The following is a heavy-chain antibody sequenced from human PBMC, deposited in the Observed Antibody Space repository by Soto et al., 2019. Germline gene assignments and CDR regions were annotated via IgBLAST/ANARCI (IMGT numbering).Heavy chain of an antibody. D-gene: IGHD6-19*01. V-gene: IGHV3-33*01. CDR2: IWYDGSNK. CDR3: AREWCSGWSGPDAFDI. J-gene: IGHJ3*02. CDR1: GFTFSSYG. Sequence: QVQLVESGGGVVQPGRSLRLSCAASGFTFSSYGMHWVRQAPGKGLEWVAVIWYDGSNKYYADSVKGRFTISRDNSKNALYLQMNSLRAEDTAVYYCAREWCSGWSGPDAFDIWCPETMVTVSS.